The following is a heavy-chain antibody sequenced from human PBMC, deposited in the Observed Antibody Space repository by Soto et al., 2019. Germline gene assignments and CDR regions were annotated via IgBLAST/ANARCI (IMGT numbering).Heavy chain of an antibody. D-gene: IGHD3-10*01. CDR1: GFTFSSYS. V-gene: IGHV3-48*01. Sequence: EVRLVESGGGLVQPGGSLRLSCAASGFTFSSYSINWVRQAPGKGMEWVSYINSRSSTIYYSDSVKGRFTVSRDNAKNSLYRQMNSLRAEDTAVYYCARDGGWFGDHRYYVDYWGQGTLVTVSS. J-gene: IGHJ4*02. CDR2: INSRSSTI. CDR3: ARDGGWFGDHRYYVDY.